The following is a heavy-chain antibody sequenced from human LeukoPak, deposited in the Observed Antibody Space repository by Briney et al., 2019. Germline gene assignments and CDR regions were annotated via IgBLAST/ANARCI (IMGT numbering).Heavy chain of an antibody. Sequence: ASVTVSCKASGGTFSSYAISWVRQAPGQGLEWMGGIIPIFGTANYAQKFQGRVTITADESTSTAYMELSSLRSEDTAVYYCARGFRTDGYNFIDYWGQGTLVTVSS. J-gene: IGHJ4*02. CDR2: IIPIFGTA. CDR1: GGTFSSYA. CDR3: ARGFRTDGYNFIDY. V-gene: IGHV1-69*13. D-gene: IGHD5-24*01.